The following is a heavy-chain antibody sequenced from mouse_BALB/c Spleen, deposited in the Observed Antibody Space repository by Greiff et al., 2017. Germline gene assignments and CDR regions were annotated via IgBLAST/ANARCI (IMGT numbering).Heavy chain of an antibody. D-gene: IGHD1-1*01. J-gene: IGHJ1*01. V-gene: IGHV3-2*02. CDR1: GYSITSDYA. CDR2: ISYSGST. CDR3: ARTTTVVRYFDV. Sequence: DVKLVESGPGLVKPSQSLSLTCTVTGYSITSDYAWNWIRQFPGNKLELMGYISYSGSTSYNPSLKSRISITRDTSKNQFFLQLNSVTTEDTATYYCARTTTVVRYFDVWGAGTTVTVSS.